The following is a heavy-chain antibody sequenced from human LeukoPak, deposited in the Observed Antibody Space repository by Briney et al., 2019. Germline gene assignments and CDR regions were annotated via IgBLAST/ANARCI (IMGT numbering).Heavy chain of an antibody. J-gene: IGHJ4*02. V-gene: IGHV3-30*02. Sequence: GGSLRLSCAASGFTFSCYGMDLLRQAPGKVLERVAYIRYDGSNEYYADSVKGRFTISRDNSKSTLYVQMISLRAEDTAVCACARCINGVCRAFYYWGQGTLVTVSS. CDR2: IRYDGSNE. CDR3: ARCINGVCRAFYY. D-gene: IGHD2-8*01. CDR1: GFTFSCYG.